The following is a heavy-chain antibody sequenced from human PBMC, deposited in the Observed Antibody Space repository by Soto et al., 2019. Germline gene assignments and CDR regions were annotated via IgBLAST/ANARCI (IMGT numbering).Heavy chain of an antibody. CDR3: ARAGVTIFGVVKARPYYYYGMDV. CDR2: INHSGST. D-gene: IGHD3-3*01. Sequence: SETLSLTCAVYGGSFSGYYWSWIRQPPGKGLEWIGEINHSGSTNYNPSLKSRVTISVDTSKNQFSLKLSSVTAADTAVYYCARAGVTIFGVVKARPYYYYGMDVWGQGTTVTVSS. V-gene: IGHV4-34*01. CDR1: GGSFSGYY. J-gene: IGHJ6*02.